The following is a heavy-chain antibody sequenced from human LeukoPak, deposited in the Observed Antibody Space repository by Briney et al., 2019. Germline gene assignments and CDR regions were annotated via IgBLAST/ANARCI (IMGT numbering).Heavy chain of an antibody. J-gene: IGHJ4*02. Sequence: GGSLRLSCAASGLTFNIYSMNWVRQAPGKGLEWISYITSNLATIRYADSVRGRFTISRDNAGKSLFLHMNSLRDDDTAVYYCARSVEGHFDYWGQGTLVTVSS. CDR3: ARSVEGHFDY. V-gene: IGHV3-48*02. CDR1: GLTFNIYS. D-gene: IGHD2-21*01. CDR2: ITSNLATI.